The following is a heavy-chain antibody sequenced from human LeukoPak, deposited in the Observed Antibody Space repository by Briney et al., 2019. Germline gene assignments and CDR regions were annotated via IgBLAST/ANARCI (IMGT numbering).Heavy chain of an antibody. V-gene: IGHV4-38-2*01. J-gene: IGHJ4*02. Sequence: SETLSLTCAVSGYSITSGYYWGWIRQPPGKGLEWIGSIYHSGSTYYNPSLKTRVTMSVDTSKNQFSLKLSPVTAADTAVYYCARLYLRDHCSSTSCYGLYFDYWGQGTLVTVSS. D-gene: IGHD2-2*01. CDR2: IYHSGST. CDR1: GYSITSGYY. CDR3: ARLYLRDHCSSTSCYGLYFDY.